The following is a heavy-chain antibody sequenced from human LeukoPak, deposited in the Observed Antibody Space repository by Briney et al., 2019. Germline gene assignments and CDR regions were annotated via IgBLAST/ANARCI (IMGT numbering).Heavy chain of an antibody. J-gene: IGHJ3*02. CDR1: GGSFSGYY. V-gene: IGHV4-34*01. Sequence: SETLSLTCAVYGGSFSGYYWSWIRQPPGKGLEWIGSIYYSGSTYYNPSLKSRVTISVDTSKNQFSLKLSSVTAADTAVYYCARTVTSDIWGQGTMVTVSS. CDR2: IYYSGST. CDR3: ARTVTSDI.